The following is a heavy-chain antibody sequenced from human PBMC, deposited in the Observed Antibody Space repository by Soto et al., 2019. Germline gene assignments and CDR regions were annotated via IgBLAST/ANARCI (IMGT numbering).Heavy chain of an antibody. CDR1: GFTFRSYW. CDR3: ARDRSRHYDFLTGYLGPANCFDP. J-gene: IGHJ5*02. D-gene: IGHD3-9*01. CDR2: MKQDGSEI. V-gene: IGHV3-7*05. Sequence: EVQLVESGGGLVQPGGSLRLSCAASGFTFRSYWMTWVRQAPGRGLEWVANMKQDGSEIYYVDSVRGRFVISRDNAKNSLYLQMNYLRVEDTAVYYCARDRSRHYDFLTGYLGPANCFDPWGQGTLVTVSS.